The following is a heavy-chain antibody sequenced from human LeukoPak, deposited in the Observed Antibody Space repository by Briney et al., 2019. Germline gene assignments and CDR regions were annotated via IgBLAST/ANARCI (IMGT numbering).Heavy chain of an antibody. V-gene: IGHV3-30*02. Sequence: PGGSLRLSCAASGFTFSSYGMHWVRQAPGKGLEWVAFIRYDGSNKYYADSVKGRFTISRDNSKNTLYLQMNSLRAEDTAVYYCAARRRYSGSEVSDYWGQGTLVTVSS. CDR3: AARRRYSGSEVSDY. D-gene: IGHD5-12*01. CDR1: GFTFSSYG. J-gene: IGHJ4*02. CDR2: IRYDGSNK.